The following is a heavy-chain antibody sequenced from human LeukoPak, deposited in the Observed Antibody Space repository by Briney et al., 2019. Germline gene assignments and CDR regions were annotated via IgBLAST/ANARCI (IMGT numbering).Heavy chain of an antibody. D-gene: IGHD2-2*01. Sequence: SVKVSCQASGGTFSSYAISWVRQAPGQGLEWMGGIIPIFGTANYAQKFQGRVTITADKSTSTAYMELSSLRSEDTAVYYCARAYCSSTSCPLDYWGQGTLVTVSS. CDR3: ARAYCSSTSCPLDY. CDR1: GGTFSSYA. J-gene: IGHJ4*02. CDR2: IIPIFGTA. V-gene: IGHV1-69*06.